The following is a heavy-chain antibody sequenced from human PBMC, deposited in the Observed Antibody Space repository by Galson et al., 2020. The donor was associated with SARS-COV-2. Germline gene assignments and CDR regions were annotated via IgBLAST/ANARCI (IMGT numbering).Heavy chain of an antibody. CDR2: ISAYNGHR. CDR3: ARGGMNDILIGHQIRRDLYAMDV. D-gene: IGHD3-9*01. CDR1: GYTFTKYT. J-gene: IGHJ6*02. V-gene: IGHV1-18*01. Sequence: ASVKVSCRTSGYTFTKYTVTWVRQAPGQGLEWMGWISAYNGHRNLAENLQDRLTVTTDTSTNTAYMELRSLRFDDTAVYYCARGGMNDILIGHQIRRDLYAMDVWGQGTVVTVS.